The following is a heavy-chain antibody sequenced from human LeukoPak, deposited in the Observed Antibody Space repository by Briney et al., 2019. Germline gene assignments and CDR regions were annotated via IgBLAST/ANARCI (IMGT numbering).Heavy chain of an antibody. CDR2: IYYNGST. CDR3: ARHGAEGEYYYYYYTDV. CDR1: GGSISSSSYY. J-gene: IGHJ6*03. V-gene: IGHV4-39*01. D-gene: IGHD3-10*01. Sequence: PSETLSLTCTVSGGSISSSSYYWGWIRQPPGKGLEWIGSIYYNGSTYYNPSLKSRVTISVDTSKNQFSLKLSSETAADTAVYYCARHGAEGEYYYYYYTDVWGKGTTVTVSS.